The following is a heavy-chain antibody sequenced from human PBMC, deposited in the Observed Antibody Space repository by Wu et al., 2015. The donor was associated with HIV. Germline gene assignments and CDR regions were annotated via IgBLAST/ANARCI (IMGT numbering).Heavy chain of an antibody. J-gene: IGHJ4*02. D-gene: IGHD3-10*01. CDR1: GYTFTGYY. V-gene: IGHV1-2*02. Sequence: QVQLVQSGAEVKKPGASVKVSCKASGYTFTGYYMHWVRQAPGQGLEWMGWINPNSGGTNYAQKFQGRVTMTRDTSISTAYMELSRLRSDDTAVYYCARDLVSIEVRGVMVDYWGQGTLVTVSS. CDR2: INPNSGGT. CDR3: ARDLVSIEVRGVMVDY.